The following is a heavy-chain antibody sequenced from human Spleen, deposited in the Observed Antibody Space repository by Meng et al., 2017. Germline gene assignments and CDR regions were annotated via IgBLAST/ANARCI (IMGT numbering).Heavy chain of an antibody. D-gene: IGHD3-22*01. CDR3: ASWRSYYSDSSGSDAFDI. CDR1: GGTFNTHA. Sequence: SVKVSCKASGGTFNTHAIAWMRQAPGQGLEWMGEIIPIFGTTNYAQKFQGRVTVTADKSTSTGYMELSSLRSEDTAVYYCASWRSYYSDSSGSDAFDIWGQGTVVTVSS. J-gene: IGHJ3*02. CDR2: IIPIFGTT. V-gene: IGHV1-69*06.